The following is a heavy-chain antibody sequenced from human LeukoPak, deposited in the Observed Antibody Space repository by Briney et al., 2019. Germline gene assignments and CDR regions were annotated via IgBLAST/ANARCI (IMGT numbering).Heavy chain of an antibody. CDR1: GDSVSSNSAA. Sequence: SQTLSLTCAISGDSVSSNSAAWNWIRQSPSRVLEWLGRTYYRSKWYNDYAVSVKSRIAINPDTSKNQFSLQLNSVTPEDTAVYYCARDQLYYDSSGYFDYWGQGTLVTVSS. CDR2: TYYRSKWYN. J-gene: IGHJ4*02. CDR3: ARDQLYYDSSGYFDY. V-gene: IGHV6-1*01. D-gene: IGHD3-22*01.